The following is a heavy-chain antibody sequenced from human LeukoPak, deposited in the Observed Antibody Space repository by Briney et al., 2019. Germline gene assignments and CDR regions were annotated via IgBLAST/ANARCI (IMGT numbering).Heavy chain of an antibody. D-gene: IGHD6-19*01. V-gene: IGHV3-48*03. Sequence: GGSLRLSCAASGFTFSSYEMNWVRQAPGKGLEWVSYISSSGSTIYYSDSVKGRLTISRDNAKNSLYLQLTSLRADDTAVYYCASPGYSSGWLYFDYWGQGTLVTVSS. CDR2: ISSSGSTI. J-gene: IGHJ4*02. CDR3: ASPGYSSGWLYFDY. CDR1: GFTFSSYE.